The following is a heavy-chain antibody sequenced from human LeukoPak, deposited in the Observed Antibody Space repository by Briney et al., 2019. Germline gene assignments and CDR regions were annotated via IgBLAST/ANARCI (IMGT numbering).Heavy chain of an antibody. Sequence: GASVKVSCKASGGTFSSYAISWVRQAPGQGLEWMGRIIPILGIANYAQKFQGRVTITADKSTSTAYMELSSLRSEDTAVYYCARDVYGSGSYYIDYWGQGTLVTVSS. V-gene: IGHV1-69*04. CDR1: GGTFSSYA. D-gene: IGHD3-10*01. J-gene: IGHJ4*02. CDR2: IIPILGIA. CDR3: ARDVYGSGSYYIDY.